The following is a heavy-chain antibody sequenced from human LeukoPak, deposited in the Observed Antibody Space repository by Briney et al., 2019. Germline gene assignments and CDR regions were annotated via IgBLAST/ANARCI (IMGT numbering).Heavy chain of an antibody. J-gene: IGHJ6*03. Sequence: GGSLRLSCTASGFTFTTYSMDWVRQAPGKGLEWVSSIDNSGTYIYYADSVKGRFTISRDNSKNSLYLQMNSLRAEDTAVYYCASANPILLDYYYYYYMDVWGKGTTVTVSS. CDR1: GFTFTTYS. CDR3: ASANPILLDYYYYYYMDV. V-gene: IGHV3-21*01. CDR2: IDNSGTYI. D-gene: IGHD3-3*01.